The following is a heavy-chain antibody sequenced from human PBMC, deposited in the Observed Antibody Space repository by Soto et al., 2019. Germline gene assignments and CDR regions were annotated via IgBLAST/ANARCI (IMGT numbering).Heavy chain of an antibody. CDR3: AAQWLSPPYYYGMDV. Sequence: SETLSLTCTVSGGSISRSSYYWGWIRQPPGKGLEWIGYIYYSGNTNYNPSLKSRVTISVDTSKNQFSLKLSFVTAADTAVYYCAAQWLSPPYYYGMDVWGQGTTVTVSS. CDR2: IYYSGNT. V-gene: IGHV4-61*05. CDR1: GGSISRSSYY. J-gene: IGHJ6*02. D-gene: IGHD6-19*01.